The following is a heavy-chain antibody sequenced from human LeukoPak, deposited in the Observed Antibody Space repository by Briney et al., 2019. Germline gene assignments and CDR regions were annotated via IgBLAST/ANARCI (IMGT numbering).Heavy chain of an antibody. CDR1: GFTFSTYG. CDR2: ISYDGSNK. V-gene: IGHV3-30*18. CDR3: AKDKRIYGSGWYEANFDY. J-gene: IGHJ4*02. D-gene: IGHD6-19*01. Sequence: PGGSLRLSCAASGFTFSTYGMHWVRQAPGKGLEWVAVISYDGSNKYYADSVKGRFTISRDNSKNTLYLQMSSMRAEDTAVYYCAKDKRIYGSGWYEANFDYWGQGALVTVSS.